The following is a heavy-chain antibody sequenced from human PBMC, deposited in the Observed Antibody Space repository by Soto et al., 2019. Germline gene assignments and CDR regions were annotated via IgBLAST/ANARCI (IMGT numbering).Heavy chain of an antibody. J-gene: IGHJ4*02. CDR1: GGSFSGYY. CDR3: AGPNTHCAGDCYYLDY. Sequence: SSETLSLTCAVYGGSFSGYYWCWIRQPPGKGLEWIGEINQSGRTNYNPSLQGRVTISVDTSKNQFSLKLSSVTAADTAVYYCAGPNTHCAGDCYYLDYWGQGTLVTSPQ. CDR2: INQSGRT. V-gene: IGHV4-34*01. D-gene: IGHD2-21*02.